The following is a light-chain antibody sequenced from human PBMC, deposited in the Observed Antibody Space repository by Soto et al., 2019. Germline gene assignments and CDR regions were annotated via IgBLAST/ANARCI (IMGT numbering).Light chain of an antibody. CDR2: AAS. CDR1: QSLGSN. CDR3: QQYIDWPLT. Sequence: VMTQSPATLSVSPGDTATLSCRASQSLGSNLAWYQQKPGQAPRLLIFAASTRATGVPARFSGSGSATEFSLTISSLQSEDFAVYFGQQYIDWPLTFGQGTKVEI. V-gene: IGKV3-15*01. J-gene: IGKJ1*01.